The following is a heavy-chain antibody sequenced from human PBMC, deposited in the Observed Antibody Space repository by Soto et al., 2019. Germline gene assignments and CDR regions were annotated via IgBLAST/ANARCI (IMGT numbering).Heavy chain of an antibody. CDR1: GGILSRYA. CDR3: ATAPYYYDSSGFPTPHGY. V-gene: IGHV1-69*13. Sequence: SVKVSCKASGGILSRYAVSWVRQAPGQGLEWMGGIIPIFGTANYTQKFQGRVTITADESTSTAYMDLSNLRSEDTAVYYCATAPYYYDSSGFPTPHGYWGQGTLVTVSS. J-gene: IGHJ4*02. D-gene: IGHD3-22*01. CDR2: IIPIFGTA.